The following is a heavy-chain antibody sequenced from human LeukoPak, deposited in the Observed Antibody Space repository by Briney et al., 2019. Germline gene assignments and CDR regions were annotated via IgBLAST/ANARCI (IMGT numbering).Heavy chain of an antibody. Sequence: GGALRISCAAPGVTVSTNYMNLVRPAPGKGLEGVSILYSGSSTYYADSVEGRFTISRDSSKNTLFLQMNDLRAEDTAVYYCARVGDHFHWYLDLWGRGTLVTVSS. J-gene: IGHJ2*01. D-gene: IGHD3-3*02. CDR2: LYSGSST. CDR3: ARVGDHFHWYLDL. CDR1: GVTVSTNY. V-gene: IGHV3-53*01.